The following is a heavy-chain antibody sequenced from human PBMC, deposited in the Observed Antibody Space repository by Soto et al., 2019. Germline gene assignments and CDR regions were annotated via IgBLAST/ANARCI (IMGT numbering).Heavy chain of an antibody. Sequence: ESLKISCKGSGYSFTSYWISWVRQMPGKGLEWMGRIDPSDSYTNYSPSFQGHVTISADKSISTAYLQWSSLKASDTAMYYCARVGSSTTIFGVVIQPYYYYYGMDVWGQGTTVTVSS. D-gene: IGHD3-3*01. CDR3: ARVGSSTTIFGVVIQPYYYYYGMDV. CDR2: IDPSDSYT. J-gene: IGHJ6*02. V-gene: IGHV5-10-1*01. CDR1: GYSFTSYW.